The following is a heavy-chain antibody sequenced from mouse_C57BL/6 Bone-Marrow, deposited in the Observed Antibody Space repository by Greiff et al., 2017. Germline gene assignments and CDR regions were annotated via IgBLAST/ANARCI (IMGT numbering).Heavy chain of an antibody. Sequence: QVQLQQSGAELARPGASVKLSCTASGFTFTSYGISWVQQRTGQGLEWIGVIYPKSGNTYYNEKFKGKATLTADKSSNTAYLELRSLTSEDAAVYYCARDSAYDFDYWGQGTTLTVSS. CDR3: ARDSAYDFDY. CDR1: GFTFTSYG. V-gene: IGHV1-81*01. J-gene: IGHJ2*01. D-gene: IGHD1-1*01. CDR2: IYPKSGNT.